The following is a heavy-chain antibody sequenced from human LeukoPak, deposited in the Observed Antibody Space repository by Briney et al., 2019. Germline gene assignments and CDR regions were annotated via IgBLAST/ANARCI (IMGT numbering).Heavy chain of an antibody. CDR2: ISGSGGST. J-gene: IGHJ5*02. CDR1: GSTFSSYA. D-gene: IGHD5-18*01. Sequence: GGSLRLSCAASGSTFSSYAMSWVRQAPGKGLEWVSAISGSGGSTYYADSVKGRFTISRDNSKNTLYLQMNSLRAEDTAVYYCAKVPPRRGYSYGPKGWFDPWGQGTLVTVSS. CDR3: AKVPPRRGYSYGPKGWFDP. V-gene: IGHV3-23*01.